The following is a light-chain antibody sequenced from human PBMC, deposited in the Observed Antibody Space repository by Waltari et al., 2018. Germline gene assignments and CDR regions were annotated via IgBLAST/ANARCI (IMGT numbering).Light chain of an antibody. Sequence: SALTQPDSVSGSPGQSITISCSGISSDSGGYNYVSWYQQHHGEAPKVIIYDVTNRPSGVSNRFSGSKSGSSASLTISGLQPEDEADYYCSSFTSSTTGIFGGGTKLTVL. J-gene: IGLJ2*01. CDR1: SSDSGGYNY. CDR2: DVT. CDR3: SSFTSSTTGI. V-gene: IGLV2-14*03.